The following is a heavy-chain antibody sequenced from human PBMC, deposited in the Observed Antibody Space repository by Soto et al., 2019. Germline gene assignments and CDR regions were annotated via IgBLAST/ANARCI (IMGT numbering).Heavy chain of an antibody. CDR1: GGSISGSGGL. D-gene: IGHD3-10*01. V-gene: IGHV4-39*01. CDR2: IYHNGNT. Sequence: QLHLQESGPGLVKPSETLSLTCTVSGGSISGSGGLWGWLRQPPGKGLESIGTIYHNGNTYYDPSLRSRVTMSVDTSKNEFSLNLNSLTAADTAVYYCARLPRYGSGTYPEFWGQGTLVTVSS. J-gene: IGHJ4*02. CDR3: ARLPRYGSGTYPEF.